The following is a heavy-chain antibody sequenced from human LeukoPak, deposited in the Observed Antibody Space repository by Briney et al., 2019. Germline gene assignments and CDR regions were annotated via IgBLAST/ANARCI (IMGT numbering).Heavy chain of an antibody. CDR2: ISYDGSNK. J-gene: IGHJ6*03. CDR1: GFTFSSYA. V-gene: IGHV3-30*04. CDR3: AKEGRGYSPRAYYYYYMDV. Sequence: PGGSLRLSCAASGFTFSSYAMHWVRQAPGKGLEWVAVISYDGSNKYYADSVKGRFTISRDNSKNTLYLQMNSLRAEDTAVYYCAKEGRGYSPRAYYYYYMDVWGKGTTVTVSS. D-gene: IGHD5-18*01.